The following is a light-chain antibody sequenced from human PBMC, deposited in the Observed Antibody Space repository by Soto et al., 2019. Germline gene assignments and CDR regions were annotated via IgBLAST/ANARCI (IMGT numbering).Light chain of an antibody. CDR2: EVT. V-gene: IGLV2-8*01. Sequence: QSALTQPPSASGSPGQSVTISCTGTSSDVGAYKYVSWYQQYPGKAPKLMIYEVTKRPSGVPDRFSGSKSGNTASLTVSGLQAEHEADYYCTSYVGNDIWLFSRGTKLTVL. CDR1: SSDVGAYKY. J-gene: IGLJ3*02. CDR3: TSYVGNDIWL.